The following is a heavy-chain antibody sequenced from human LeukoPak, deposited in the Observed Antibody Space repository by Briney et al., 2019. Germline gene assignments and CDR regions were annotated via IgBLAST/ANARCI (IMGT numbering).Heavy chain of an antibody. CDR2: INHSGST. D-gene: IGHD3-10*01. Sequence: SETLCLTCAAYGFSFSGYYWSWVRQPPGKGLEWLGEINHSGSTNYNPSLKSRVTISFDASNNQFSLKLSSVTAADTAVYYCARGLHYYNLHREVWFDPWGQGTLVTVSS. CDR3: ARGLHYYNLHREVWFDP. J-gene: IGHJ5*02. V-gene: IGHV4-34*01. CDR1: GFSFSGYY.